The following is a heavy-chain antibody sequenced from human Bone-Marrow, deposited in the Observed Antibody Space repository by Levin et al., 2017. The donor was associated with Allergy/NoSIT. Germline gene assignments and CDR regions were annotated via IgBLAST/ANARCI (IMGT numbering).Heavy chain of an antibody. Sequence: SQTLSLTCTVSGGSICSGNYYWSWIRQPAGERLEWIGRIYTSGSTNYNPSLKSRVTISLDTSKNQFFLKLTSVTAAHTAVYYCARVGHVRESSGTSWYSFSYYYMDVWGKGTTVTVSS. J-gene: IGHJ6*03. CDR3: ARVGHVRESSGTSWYSFSYYYMDV. CDR1: GGSICSGNYY. D-gene: IGHD2-2*02. CDR2: IYTSGST. V-gene: IGHV4-61*02.